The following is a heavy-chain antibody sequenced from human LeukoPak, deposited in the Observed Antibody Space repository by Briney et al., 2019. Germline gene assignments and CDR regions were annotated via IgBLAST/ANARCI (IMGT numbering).Heavy chain of an antibody. J-gene: IGHJ4*02. Sequence: ASVKVSCKASGYSFTDHYLHWLRQAPGQGLEWMAWIHPATGDTNYSERFQGRLSLTRDTSISTLYMELNSLTSDDAAVYYCARDHNWGPDYWGQGTLVSVSS. V-gene: IGHV1-2*02. CDR1: GYSFTDHY. CDR2: IHPATGDT. D-gene: IGHD7-27*01. CDR3: ARDHNWGPDY.